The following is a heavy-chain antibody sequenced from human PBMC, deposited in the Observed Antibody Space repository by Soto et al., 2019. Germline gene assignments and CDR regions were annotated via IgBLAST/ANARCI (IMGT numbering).Heavy chain of an antibody. CDR3: AKALFPIVHYYGMDV. Sequence: EVQLLESGGGLVQPGGSLRLSCAASGFTFSSYAMSWVRQAPGKGLEWVSAISGSGGSTYYADSVKGRFTVSRDNSKKTLYLQMSSLRAEDTAVYYCAKALFPIVHYYGMDVWGQGTTFTVSS. V-gene: IGHV3-23*01. CDR1: GFTFSSYA. D-gene: IGHD2-21*01. CDR2: ISGSGGST. J-gene: IGHJ6*02.